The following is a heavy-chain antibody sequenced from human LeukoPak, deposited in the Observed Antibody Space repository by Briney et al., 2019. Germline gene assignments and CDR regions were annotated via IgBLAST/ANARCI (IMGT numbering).Heavy chain of an antibody. CDR2: IYYSGST. J-gene: IGHJ5*02. Sequence: SSETLSLTCTVSGGSVSSGGYYWSWIRQHPGKGLEWIGYIYYSGSTYYNPSLKSRVTISVDTSKNQFSLKLSSVTAADTAVYYCARDGGSGPWGRFDPWGQGTLVTVSS. CDR3: ARDGGSGPWGRFDP. V-gene: IGHV4-31*03. D-gene: IGHD3-10*01. CDR1: GGSVSSGGYY.